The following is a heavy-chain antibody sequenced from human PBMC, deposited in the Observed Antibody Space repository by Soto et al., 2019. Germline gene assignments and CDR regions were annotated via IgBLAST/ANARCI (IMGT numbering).Heavy chain of an antibody. CDR3: ARHRLYSSSWTTLDY. Sequence: GESLKISCKGSGYNFATYWIGWVRQTPGKGLEWIGIIYPPNSDTKYSPSFEGQVTISAEKSINTAYLQWSSLTASDTAVYYCARHRLYSSSWTTLDYWGQGTLVTVSS. V-gene: IGHV5-51*01. J-gene: IGHJ4*02. CDR1: GYNFATYW. D-gene: IGHD2-2*01. CDR2: IYPPNSDT.